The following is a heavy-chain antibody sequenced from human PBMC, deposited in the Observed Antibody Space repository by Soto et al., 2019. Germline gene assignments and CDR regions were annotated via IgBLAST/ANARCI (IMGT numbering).Heavy chain of an antibody. CDR1: GDSVSSNSAA. Sequence: SQTLSLTCVISGDSVSSNSAAWNWIRPSPSRGLEWLGRTYYRSKWYNDYAVPVKSRITIKPDTSKNQFSLQLNSVTPADTAVYSCPSDPGATTFDPWGQGTLVTVSS. CDR3: PSDPGATTFDP. D-gene: IGHD5-12*01. J-gene: IGHJ5*02. CDR2: TYYRSKWYN. V-gene: IGHV6-1*01.